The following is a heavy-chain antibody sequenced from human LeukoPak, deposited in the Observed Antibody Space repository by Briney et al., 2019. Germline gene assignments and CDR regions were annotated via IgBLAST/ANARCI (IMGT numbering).Heavy chain of an antibody. Sequence: KPGGSLRLSCAGSGFTFSSYNMNAVRQAPGKGLEWVSYISSSSRTTYYAYSVKGRFTISRDNAKNSLYLQMNSLRDEDTAVYYCAREKWGSFDYWGQGTLVTVSS. CDR1: GFTFSSYN. J-gene: IGHJ4*02. CDR2: ISSSSRTT. V-gene: IGHV3-48*02. D-gene: IGHD1-26*01. CDR3: AREKWGSFDY.